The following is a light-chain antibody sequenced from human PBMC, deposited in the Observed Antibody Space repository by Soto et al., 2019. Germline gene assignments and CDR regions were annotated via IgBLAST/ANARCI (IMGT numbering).Light chain of an antibody. J-gene: IGLJ1*01. Sequence: QSVLTQPPSVSAAPGQTVTISCSGSSSNIGNNYVSWYQQLPGTAPKLLIYENNKRPSGIPDRFSGSKSGTSATLGITGLQTGDEADYYCGTWDSSLSAGFFGTGTQLTVL. CDR1: SSNIGNNY. V-gene: IGLV1-51*02. CDR3: GTWDSSLSAGF. CDR2: ENN.